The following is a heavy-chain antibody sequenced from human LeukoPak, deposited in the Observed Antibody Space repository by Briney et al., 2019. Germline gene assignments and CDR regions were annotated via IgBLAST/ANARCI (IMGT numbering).Heavy chain of an antibody. V-gene: IGHV3-7*01. CDR2: IKQDGSEK. CDR1: GFTFSSYW. D-gene: IGHD3-10*01. J-gene: IGHJ4*02. Sequence: PGGSLRLSCAASGFTFSSYWMSWVRQAPGKGLEWVANIKQDGSEKKYVDSVKGRFTISRDNAKNSLYLQMNSLRAEDTAVYYCARELYASGTIFFDYCGQGTLVAVSS. CDR3: ARELYASGTIFFDY.